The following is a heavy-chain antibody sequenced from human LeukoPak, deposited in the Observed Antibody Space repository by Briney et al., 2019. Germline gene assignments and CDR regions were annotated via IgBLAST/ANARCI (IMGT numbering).Heavy chain of an antibody. CDR3: AKDGGLWVSAHWGDS. J-gene: IGHJ4*02. Sequence: GGFLRLSCAASGFTFSSYTMSWVRQAPGKGLEWVSTITTSDGNTYYADSVKGRFTVSRDNSKNTLYLQMNSLRAEDTAVYYCAKDGGLWVSAHWGDSWGRGTLVTVSS. CDR1: GFTFSSYT. V-gene: IGHV3-23*01. CDR2: ITTSDGNT. D-gene: IGHD7-27*01.